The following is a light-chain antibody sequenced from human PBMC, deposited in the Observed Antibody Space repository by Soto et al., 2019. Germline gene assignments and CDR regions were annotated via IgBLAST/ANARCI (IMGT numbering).Light chain of an antibody. CDR2: DDN. CDR1: NSNIETNY. J-gene: IGLJ2*01. CDR3: GTWDRTLSAVV. V-gene: IGLV1-51*01. Sequence: QSVLTQPPSVSAAPGQTVTISCSGSNSNIETNYVSWYQHLPGTAPKLLIYDDNKRSSGIPDRFSGSKSGTSATLGITGLQTGDEATYYCGTWDRTLSAVVFGGGTKLTVL.